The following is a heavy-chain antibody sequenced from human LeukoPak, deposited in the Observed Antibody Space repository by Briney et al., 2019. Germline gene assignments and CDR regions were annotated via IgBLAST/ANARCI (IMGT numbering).Heavy chain of an antibody. D-gene: IGHD4-17*01. Sequence: GESLSLSCTASGFTFSSFPMVWVRQSPGKGPEAVSTISDSGDRTYSAESVKGRFSIPRDNSKNTLHLQMNSLRAEDTAVYYCAKVMTTAPYYWYGMDVWGQGTTVIVSS. J-gene: IGHJ6*02. V-gene: IGHV3-23*01. CDR1: GFTFSSFP. CDR3: AKVMTTAPYYWYGMDV. CDR2: ISDSGDRT.